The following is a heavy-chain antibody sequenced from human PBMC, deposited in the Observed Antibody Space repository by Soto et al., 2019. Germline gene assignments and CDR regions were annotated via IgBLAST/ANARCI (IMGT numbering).Heavy chain of an antibody. CDR1: GFTFSNYG. CDR3: AKDHLTTTVTTVGY. D-gene: IGHD4-17*01. V-gene: IGHV3-30*18. Sequence: QVQLVESGGGVVQPGRSLRLSCAASGFTFSNYGMHWVRQAPGKGLEWVAVISYHGSDKYYADSVKGRFTIPRANSKNTLYLQMDSLRAEDTAVYSCAKDHLTTTVTTVGYWGQGTLVTVSS. J-gene: IGHJ4*02. CDR2: ISYHGSDK.